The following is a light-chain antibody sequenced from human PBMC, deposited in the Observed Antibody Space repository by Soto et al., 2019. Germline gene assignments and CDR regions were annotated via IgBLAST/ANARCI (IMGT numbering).Light chain of an antibody. J-gene: IGKJ1*01. V-gene: IGKV3-20*01. CDR3: QQFHISRT. CDR2: GAS. Sequence: ILLTQSPGTLSLSPGERATLSCRATESVVSNYLAWYQLKPGQAPRRLFYGASSRATGIPDRFIGSGSGTDFTLTITGMEPEDSAVYYCQQFHISRTFGQGTKVDIK. CDR1: ESVVSNY.